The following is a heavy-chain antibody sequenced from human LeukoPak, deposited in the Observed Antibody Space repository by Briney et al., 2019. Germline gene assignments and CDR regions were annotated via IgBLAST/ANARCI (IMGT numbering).Heavy chain of an antibody. V-gene: IGHV1-2*02. J-gene: IGHJ6*02. CDR1: GYTFTGYY. D-gene: IGHD2-2*03. CDR2: INPNSGGT. CDR3: ARADFIGYGYGMDV. Sequence: ASVKVSCKASGYTFTGYYMHWVRQAPGQGLEWMGWINPNSGGTNYAQKFQGRVTMTRDTSISTAYMELSRLRSDDTAVYYCARADFIGYGYGMDVWGQGTAVTVSS.